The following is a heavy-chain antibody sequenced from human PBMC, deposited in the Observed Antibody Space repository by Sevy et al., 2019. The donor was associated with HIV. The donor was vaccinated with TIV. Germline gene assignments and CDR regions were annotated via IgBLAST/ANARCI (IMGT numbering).Heavy chain of an antibody. CDR1: GGSITSLY. V-gene: IGHV4-59*08. Sequence: SETLSLTCTVSGGSITSLYWNWIRQPPGKGLEWIANIYYNGHINYNPSLKSRGTLSLDTSKNQFSLRLSSVTAADTVMYYCAGEHAWGRGYSGGKGTLVTVSS. CDR3: AGEHAWGRGYS. J-gene: IGHJ5*01. CDR2: IYYNGHI. D-gene: IGHD1-26*01.